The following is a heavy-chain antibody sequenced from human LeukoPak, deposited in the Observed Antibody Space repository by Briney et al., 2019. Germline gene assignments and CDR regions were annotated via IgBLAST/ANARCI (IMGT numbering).Heavy chain of an antibody. J-gene: IGHJ4*02. Sequence: PGGSLRLSCAASGFTFSSYAMHWVRQAPGKGLEYVSAISSNGGSTYYANSVKGRFTISRDNSKNTLYLQMGSLRAEDMAVYYCARDSLVDTAAGWYFDYWGQGTLVTVSS. D-gene: IGHD5-18*01. CDR3: ARDSLVDTAAGWYFDY. V-gene: IGHV3-64*01. CDR2: ISSNGGST. CDR1: GFTFSSYA.